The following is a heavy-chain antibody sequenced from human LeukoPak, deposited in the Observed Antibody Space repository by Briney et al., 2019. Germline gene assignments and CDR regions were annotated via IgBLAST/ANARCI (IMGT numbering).Heavy chain of an antibody. D-gene: IGHD3/OR15-3a*01. CDR1: GVSISSSYSY. CDR2: IYYTGNT. Sequence: SETLSLTCTVSGVSISSSYSYWGWIRQPPGMGLEWIGSIYYTGNTYYNASLKSQVSISIDTSKNQFSLRLTSVTAADTAVYYCARQTGSGLFILPGGQGTLVTVSS. V-gene: IGHV4-39*01. CDR3: ARQTGSGLFILP. J-gene: IGHJ4*02.